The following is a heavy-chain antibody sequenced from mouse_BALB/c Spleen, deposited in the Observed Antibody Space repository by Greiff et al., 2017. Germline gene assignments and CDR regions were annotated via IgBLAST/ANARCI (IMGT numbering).Heavy chain of an antibody. V-gene: IGHV7-3*02. Sequence: EAMLVESGGGLVQPGGSLRPSCATSGFTFTDYYMSWVRQPPGKALEWLGFIRNKANGYTTEYSASVKGRFTISRDNSQSILYLQMNTLRAEDSATYYCARASRLDYWDQGTTLTVSS. CDR2: IRNKANGYTT. J-gene: IGHJ2*01. CDR3: ARASRLDY. CDR1: GFTFTDYY.